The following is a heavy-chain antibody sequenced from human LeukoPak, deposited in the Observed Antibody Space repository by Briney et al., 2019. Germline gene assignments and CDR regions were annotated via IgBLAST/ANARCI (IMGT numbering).Heavy chain of an antibody. V-gene: IGHV3-30*04. D-gene: IGHD3-3*01. Sequence: GRSLRLSCAASGFTFSSYAMHWVRQAPGKGLEWVAVISYDGSNKYYADSVKGRFTISRDNSKNTLYLQMNSLRAEDTAVYCCARDYDFWSGRPGSYYYYGMDVWGQGTTVTVSS. CDR2: ISYDGSNK. CDR3: ARDYDFWSGRPGSYYYYGMDV. J-gene: IGHJ6*02. CDR1: GFTFSSYA.